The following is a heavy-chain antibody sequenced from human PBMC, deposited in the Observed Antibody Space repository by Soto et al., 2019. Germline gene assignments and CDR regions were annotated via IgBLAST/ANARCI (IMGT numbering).Heavy chain of an antibody. CDR2: IIPIFGTA. CDR3: ARYSRGVSVHYDYYGMDV. D-gene: IGHD4-4*01. J-gene: IGHJ6*02. CDR1: GGTFSSYA. V-gene: IGHV1-69*06. Sequence: QVQLVQSGAEVKKPGSSVKVSCKASGGTFSSYAISWVRQAPGQGLEWMGGIIPIFGTANYAQKFQGRVTITADKSTSTSYMELSSLRAENTAVYYCARYSRGVSVHYDYYGMDVWGQGTTVTVSS.